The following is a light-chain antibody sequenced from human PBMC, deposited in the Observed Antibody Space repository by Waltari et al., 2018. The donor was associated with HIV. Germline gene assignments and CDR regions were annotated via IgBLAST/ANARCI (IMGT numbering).Light chain of an antibody. J-gene: IGKJ1*01. Sequence: EIVITHSTVTVSASPGESATLSCRASQSVSSRLAWYQQRPAQAPRLLIYDTSTRAIGIQARFSGSGSGTEFTLTISSLQSEDLAVYCCQQYSHWPPRTFGQGTKVEIK. CDR1: QSVSSR. CDR2: DTS. V-gene: IGKV3-15*01. CDR3: QQYSHWPPRT.